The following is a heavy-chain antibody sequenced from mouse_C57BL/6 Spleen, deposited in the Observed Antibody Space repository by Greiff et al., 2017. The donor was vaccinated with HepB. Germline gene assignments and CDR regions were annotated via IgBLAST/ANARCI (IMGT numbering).Heavy chain of an antibody. J-gene: IGHJ2*01. V-gene: IGHV1-50*01. CDR3: ARRDGYDVGFDY. D-gene: IGHD2-2*01. CDR1: GYTFTSYW. CDR2: IDPSDSYT. Sequence: VQLQQPGAELVKPGASVKLSCKASGYTFTSYWMQWVKQRPGQGLEWIGEIDPSDSYTNYNQKFKGKATLTVDTSSSTAYMQLSSLTSEDSAVYYWARRDGYDVGFDYWGQGTTLTVSS.